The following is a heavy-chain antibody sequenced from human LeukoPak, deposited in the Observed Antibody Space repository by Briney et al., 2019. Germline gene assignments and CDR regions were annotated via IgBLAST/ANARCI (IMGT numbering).Heavy chain of an antibody. CDR3: ARVNLVVAAIDY. V-gene: IGHV4-31*03. D-gene: IGHD2-15*01. Sequence: SETLSLTCTVSGGSISSGGYYWSWIRQHPGKGLEWIGYIYYSGSTYYNPSLKSRVTISVDTSKNQFSPKLSSVTAADTAVYYCARVNLVVAAIDYWGQGTLVTVSS. J-gene: IGHJ4*02. CDR2: IYYSGST. CDR1: GGSISSGGYY.